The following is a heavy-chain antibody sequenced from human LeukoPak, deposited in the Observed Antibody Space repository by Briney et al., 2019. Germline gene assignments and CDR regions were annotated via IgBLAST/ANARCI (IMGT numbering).Heavy chain of an antibody. Sequence: GASVKVSCKASGGTFSSYAISWVRQAPGQGLEWMGGIIPIFGTANYAQKFQGRVTITADESTSTAYMELSSLRSEDTAVYYCARSSRDTAMVLYYFDYWGQGTLVTVSS. D-gene: IGHD5-18*01. CDR2: IIPIFGTA. J-gene: IGHJ4*02. V-gene: IGHV1-69*13. CDR3: ARSSRDTAMVLYYFDY. CDR1: GGTFSSYA.